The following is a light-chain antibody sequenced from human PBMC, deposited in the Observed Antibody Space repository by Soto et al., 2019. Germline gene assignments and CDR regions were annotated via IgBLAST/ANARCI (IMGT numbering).Light chain of an antibody. Sequence: DTALTQSPGTLGSSPGERATLTCRASQTVSTTYLAWYQQKPGLAPRLLIYDASYRANGIPDRFSGSGSGTDFTLTISRLEPEDFVVYYCQQYGSSSWTVGQGTKVDIK. CDR2: DAS. CDR1: QTVSTTY. V-gene: IGKV3D-20*01. J-gene: IGKJ1*01. CDR3: QQYGSSSWT.